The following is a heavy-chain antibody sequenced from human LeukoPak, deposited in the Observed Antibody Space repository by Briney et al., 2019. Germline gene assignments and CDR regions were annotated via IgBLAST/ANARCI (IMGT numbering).Heavy chain of an antibody. D-gene: IGHD6-19*01. CDR2: IRNKPHSYTT. CDR1: GFTFSDAY. J-gene: IGHJ4*02. CDR3: TTYSSGSCPF. Sequence: GGSLRLSCAASGFTFSDAYMDWVRQAPGKGLQWVGRIRNKPHSYTTDYAASVKGRFTISRDDSKNSLFLQMNSLKTEDTAVYYCTTYSSGSCPFWGQGTLVTVSS. V-gene: IGHV3-72*01.